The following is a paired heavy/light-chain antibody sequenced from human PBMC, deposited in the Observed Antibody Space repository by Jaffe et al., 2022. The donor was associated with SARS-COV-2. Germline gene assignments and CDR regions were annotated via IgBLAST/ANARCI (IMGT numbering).Heavy chain of an antibody. D-gene: IGHD6-13*01. CDR2: ISSSGSTI. CDR1: GFTFSDYY. V-gene: IGHV3-11*01. J-gene: IGHJ6*02. Sequence: QVQLVESGGGLVKPGGSLRLSCAASGFTFSDYYMSWIRQAPGKGLEWVSYISSSGSTIYYADSVKGRFTISRDNAKNSLYLQMNSLRAEDTAVYYCARDLGTGIAAAGTPYYYGMDVWGQGTTVTVSS. CDR3: ARDLGTGIAAAGTPYYYGMDV.
Light chain of an antibody. CDR2: EVS. V-gene: IGLV2-14*01. Sequence: QSALTQPASVSGSPGQSITISCTGTSSDVGGYNYVSWYQQHPGKAPKLMIYEVSNRPSGVSNRFSGSKSGNTASLTISGLQAEDEADYYCSSYTSSSTLNVVFGGGTKLTVL. J-gene: IGLJ2*01. CDR1: SSDVGGYNY. CDR3: SSYTSSSTLNVV.